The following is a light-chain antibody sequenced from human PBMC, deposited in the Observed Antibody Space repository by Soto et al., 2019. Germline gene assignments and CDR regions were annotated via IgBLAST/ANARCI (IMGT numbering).Light chain of an antibody. J-gene: IGKJ2*01. Sequence: EFVLTQSPGTLSLSPGERASFSCRASQDISGNYLAWYQHTPGQAPRLLIYAASSRASGIPDRFSGSGSGTDFTLTISRLEPEDFAIYYCQQFDNSPPMYTFGQGTKLEIK. CDR1: QDISGNY. CDR2: AAS. V-gene: IGKV3-20*01. CDR3: QQFDNSPPMYT.